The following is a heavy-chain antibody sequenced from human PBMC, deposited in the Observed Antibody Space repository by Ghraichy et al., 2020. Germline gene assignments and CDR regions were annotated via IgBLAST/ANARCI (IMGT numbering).Heavy chain of an antibody. D-gene: IGHD3-22*01. J-gene: IGHJ3*02. V-gene: IGHV3-23*01. CDR1: GFTFSSDA. CDR2: SSGSGGST. CDR3: AKDLPYYYDSSGFDAFDI. Sequence: GGSLRLSCAASGFTFSSDAMSWVRKAPGTGLEWVSASSGSGGSTYYADSLKGRFTISRDNSKNTLYLQMNSLRAEDTAVYYCAKDLPYYYDSSGFDAFDIWGQGTMVTVSS.